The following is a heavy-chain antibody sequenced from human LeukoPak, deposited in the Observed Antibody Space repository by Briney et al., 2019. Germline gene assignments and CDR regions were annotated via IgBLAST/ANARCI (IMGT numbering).Heavy chain of an antibody. CDR2: ISYDGSNK. Sequence: PGGSLRHSCAASGFTFSSYVMHWVRQAPCKGRAWVAVISYDGSNKYYADSVKGRFTISRDNSKNTLYLQMNSLRAEDTAVYYCAKDFYQGLDYWGQGTLVTVSS. CDR3: AKDFYQGLDY. J-gene: IGHJ4*02. CDR1: GFTFSSYV. D-gene: IGHD2-2*01. V-gene: IGHV3-30*18.